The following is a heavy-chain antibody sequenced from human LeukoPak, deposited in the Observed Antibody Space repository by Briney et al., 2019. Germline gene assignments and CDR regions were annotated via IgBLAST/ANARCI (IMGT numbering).Heavy chain of an antibody. CDR2: IYTSGST. D-gene: IGHD3-3*01. V-gene: IGHV4-61*09. J-gene: IGHJ4*02. CDR3: ARGRFLEWLSILDYFDY. CDR1: GGSISSGSYY. Sequence: SQTLSLTCTVSGGSISSGSYYWSWIRQPAGKGLEWIGHIYTSGSTNYNPSLKSRVTISVDTSKNQFSLKLSSVTAADTAVYYCARGRFLEWLSILDYFDYWGQGTLVTVSS.